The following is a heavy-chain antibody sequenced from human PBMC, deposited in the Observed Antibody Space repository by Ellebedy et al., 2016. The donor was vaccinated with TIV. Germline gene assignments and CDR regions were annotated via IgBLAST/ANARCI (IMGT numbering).Heavy chain of an antibody. V-gene: IGHV4-4*02. Sequence: MPSETLSLTCAVSGDSISSGNNWWNWVRQSPVRGLEWIGEVFHSGTTFYNPSLTSRVTISVDKSKNHFSLKLTSVTAADAAVYYCARGGGNAFDIWGQGTKVTVSS. CDR2: VFHSGTT. J-gene: IGHJ3*02. D-gene: IGHD3-16*01. CDR1: GDSISSGNNW. CDR3: ARGGGNAFDI.